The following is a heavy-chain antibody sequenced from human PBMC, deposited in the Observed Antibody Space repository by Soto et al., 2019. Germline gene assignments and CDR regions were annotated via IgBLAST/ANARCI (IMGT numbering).Heavy chain of an antibody. CDR1: GFTFSSYG. D-gene: IGHD5-18*01. CDR2: ISYDGSNK. CDR3: AKAGQAMVRFCGSEYYGKDV. J-gene: IGHJ6*02. V-gene: IGHV3-30*18. Sequence: GGALRLSCAASGFTFSSYGMHWVRQAPGKGLEWVAIISYDGSNKYYADSVKGRFTISRDTSKNTLFLQMNSLRAEDTAVYYCAKAGQAMVRFCGSEYYGKDVWGQGTTVTVSS.